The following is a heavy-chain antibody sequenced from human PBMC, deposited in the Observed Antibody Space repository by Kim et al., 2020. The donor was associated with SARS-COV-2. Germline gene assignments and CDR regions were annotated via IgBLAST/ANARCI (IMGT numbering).Heavy chain of an antibody. V-gene: IGHV3-23*01. CDR3: APSGGVVAGPTVSRGWVY. J-gene: IGHJ4*02. CDR1: GFTFRSYA. D-gene: IGHD3-16*01. CDR2: ISGSGDNT. Sequence: GGSLRLSCAASGFTFRSYAMTWVRQAPGKGLEWVSGISGSGDNTDYADSVKGRFTISRDNSKNTLYLQMNSLRAEDTAVYYCAPSGGVVAGPTVSRGWVYSGQGTLVTVSS.